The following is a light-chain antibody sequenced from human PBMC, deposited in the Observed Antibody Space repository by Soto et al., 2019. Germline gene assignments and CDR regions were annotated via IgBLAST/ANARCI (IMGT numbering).Light chain of an antibody. CDR2: GNS. Sequence: QSVLTQPRSVSGAPGQRVTISCTGSSSNIGAGYDVHWYQQLPGTAPKLLIYGNSNRPSRVPDRFSGSKSGTSASLAITGLQAEDEDDYYCQSYDSSLSGSRVFGTGTKLTVL. CDR3: QSYDSSLSGSRV. CDR1: SSNIGAGYD. J-gene: IGLJ1*01. V-gene: IGLV1-40*01.